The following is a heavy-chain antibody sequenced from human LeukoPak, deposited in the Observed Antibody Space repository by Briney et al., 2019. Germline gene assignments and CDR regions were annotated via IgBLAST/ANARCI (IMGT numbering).Heavy chain of an antibody. Sequence: GGSLRLSRAASGFTFSSYSMDWVRQAPGKGLEWVSSISSSSSYIYYADSVKGRFTISRDNAKNSLYLQMNSLRAEDTAVYYCARDRAYGSGSYYTWGQGTLVTVSS. CDR3: ARDRAYGSGSYYT. CDR2: ISSSSSYI. J-gene: IGHJ4*02. CDR1: GFTFSSYS. D-gene: IGHD3-10*01. V-gene: IGHV3-21*01.